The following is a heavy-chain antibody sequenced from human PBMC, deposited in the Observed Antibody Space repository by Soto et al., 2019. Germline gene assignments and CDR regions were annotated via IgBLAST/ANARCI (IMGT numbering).Heavy chain of an antibody. V-gene: IGHV1-69*13. CDR2: IVPIFGTA. D-gene: IGHD6-13*01. Sequence: ASVKVSCKASGGTFSSYAISWVRQAPGRGLEWMGGIVPIFGTANYAQKFQGRVTITADESTSTAYMELSSLRSEDTAVYYCARARDDSSSSPLFDYWGQGTLVTVSS. CDR1: GGTFSSYA. CDR3: ARARDDSSSSPLFDY. J-gene: IGHJ4*02.